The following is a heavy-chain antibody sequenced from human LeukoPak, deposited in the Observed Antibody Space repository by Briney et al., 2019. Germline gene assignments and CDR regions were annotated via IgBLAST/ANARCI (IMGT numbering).Heavy chain of an antibody. D-gene: IGHD4-11*01. CDR2: ISSSGSTK. CDR3: ARDPNPTTITTTSGY. Sequence: PGGSLRLSCAASGFTFSIYEMNWVRQAPGKGLEWVSYISSSGSTKDYADSVKGRFTISRDNAKNSLYLQMNSLRAEDTGIYYCARDPNPTTITTTSGYWGQGTLVTVSS. J-gene: IGHJ4*02. V-gene: IGHV3-48*03. CDR1: GFTFSIYE.